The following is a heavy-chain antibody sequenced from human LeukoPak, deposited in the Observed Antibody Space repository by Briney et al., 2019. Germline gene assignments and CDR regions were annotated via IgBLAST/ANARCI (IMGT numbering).Heavy chain of an antibody. CDR1: GFIFSTYS. D-gene: IGHD3/OR15-3a*01. CDR2: IGSSSSPI. J-gene: IGHJ4*02. V-gene: IGHV3-48*04. CDR3: ARERTGYYVAY. Sequence: GESLRLSCSASGFIFSTYSMNWIRQAPGKGLEWVSYIGSSSSPIYYADSVRGRFTISRDNAKNSLFLQMNSLRVEDTALYYCARERTGYYVAYWGQGTLVTVSS.